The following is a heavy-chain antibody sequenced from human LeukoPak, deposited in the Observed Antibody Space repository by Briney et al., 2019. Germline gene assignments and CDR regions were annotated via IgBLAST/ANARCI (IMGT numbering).Heavy chain of an antibody. V-gene: IGHV4-34*01. D-gene: IGHD2-15*01. CDR3: ARDAARPHDY. CDR2: INHSGST. CDR1: GGSFSGYY. J-gene: IGHJ4*02. Sequence: SETLSLTCAVYGGSFSGYYWSWIRRPPGKGLEWIGEINHSGSTNYNPSLKSRVTISVDTSKNQFFLKLSSVTAADTAVYYCARDAARPHDYWGQGTLVTVSS.